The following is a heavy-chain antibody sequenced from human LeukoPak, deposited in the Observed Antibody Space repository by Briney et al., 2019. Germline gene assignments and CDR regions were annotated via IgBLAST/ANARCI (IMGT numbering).Heavy chain of an antibody. Sequence: ASVKVSCKASGYTFTSYYMHWVRQPPGQGLEWMGIINPSGGSTSYAQKFQGRVTMTRDTATSTVYMELRSLRSEDTAVYYCAPAKLGLFILDYWGQGTLVTVSS. J-gene: IGHJ4*02. D-gene: IGHD7-27*01. CDR3: APAKLGLFILDY. V-gene: IGHV1-46*03. CDR2: INPSGGST. CDR1: GYTFTSYY.